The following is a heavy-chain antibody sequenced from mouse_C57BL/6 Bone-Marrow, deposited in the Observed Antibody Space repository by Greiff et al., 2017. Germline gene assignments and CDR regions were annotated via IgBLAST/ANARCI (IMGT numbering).Heavy chain of an antibody. Sequence: EVQLVESGGGLVKPGGSLKLSCAASGFTFSSYAMSWVRQTPEQRLEWVATISAGGSYTYYPDNVKGRFTISRDNAKINLYLQMSHLKSEDTAMYYGARDQEIDGYFPDYWGQGTTLTVSS. J-gene: IGHJ2*01. CDR2: ISAGGSYT. CDR3: ARDQEIDGYFPDY. D-gene: IGHD2-3*01. CDR1: GFTFSSYA. V-gene: IGHV5-4*01.